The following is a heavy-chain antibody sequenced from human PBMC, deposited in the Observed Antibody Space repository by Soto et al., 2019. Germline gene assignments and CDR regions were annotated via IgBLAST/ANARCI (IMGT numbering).Heavy chain of an antibody. CDR3: SRVRGYDSSVIAP. CDR2: INHSGST. CDR1: GGSFSGYY. J-gene: IGHJ5*02. D-gene: IGHD3-22*01. V-gene: IGHV4-34*01. Sequence: PSETLSLTCAVYGGSFSGYYWSWIRQPPGKGLEWIGEINHSGSTNYNPSLKSRVTISVGTSKNQFSLKLSSVTAADTAVYYCSRVRGYDSSVIAPWGQGTLVTISS.